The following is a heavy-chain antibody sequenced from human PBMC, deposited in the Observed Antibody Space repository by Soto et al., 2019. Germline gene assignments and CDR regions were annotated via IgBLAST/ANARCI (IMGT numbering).Heavy chain of an antibody. D-gene: IGHD2-8*01. Sequence: SETLSLTCTVSGGSISSYYWSWIRQPPGKGLEWIGYIYYSGSTNYNPSLKSRVTISVDTSKNQFSLKLSSVTAADTAVYYCARDTEYCTNGVCSDYYYGMDVWGQGTTVTVSS. CDR2: IYYSGST. V-gene: IGHV4-59*01. J-gene: IGHJ6*02. CDR3: ARDTEYCTNGVCSDYYYGMDV. CDR1: GGSISSYY.